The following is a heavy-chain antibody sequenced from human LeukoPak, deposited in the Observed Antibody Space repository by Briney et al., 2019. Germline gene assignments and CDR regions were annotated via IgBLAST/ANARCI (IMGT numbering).Heavy chain of an antibody. J-gene: IGHJ3*02. V-gene: IGHV1-69*05. CDR3: ARVDTAMVASDDAFDI. CDR1: GGTFSSYA. CDR2: IIPIFGTA. D-gene: IGHD5-18*01. Sequence: GASVKVSCKASGGTFSSYAISGVRQAPGQGLEWMGGIIPIFGTANYAQKFQGRVTITTDESTSTAYMELSSLRSEDTAVYYCARVDTAMVASDDAFDIWGQGTMVTVSS.